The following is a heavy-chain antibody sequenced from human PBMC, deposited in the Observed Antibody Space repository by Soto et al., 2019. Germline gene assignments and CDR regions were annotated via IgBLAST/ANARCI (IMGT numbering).Heavy chain of an antibody. Sequence: PGGSLGFSCAASSVTVSSAWISGVRQAPGKGLEWVGRIKSKTDGGTTDYAAPVKGRFTLSRDDSENTLYLQMNSLKTEDTAVYYCTTGIRSGYYTNWGQGTLVTVSS. CDR2: IKSKTDGGTT. V-gene: IGHV3-15*07. CDR3: TTGIRSGYYTN. D-gene: IGHD3-3*01. J-gene: IGHJ4*02. CDR1: SVTVSSAW.